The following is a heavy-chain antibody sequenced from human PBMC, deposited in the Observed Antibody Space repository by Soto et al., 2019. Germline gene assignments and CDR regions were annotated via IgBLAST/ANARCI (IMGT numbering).Heavy chain of an antibody. CDR1: GYSFTNYW. V-gene: IGHV5-51*01. Sequence: GESLKISCKGSGYSFTNYWIGWVRQMPGKGLEWMGIIYPGDSDTRYSPSFQGQVSMSADKSISTAYLQWSSLKASDTAMYYCARVDWDTSMVSFSYWGQGTPVTVSS. J-gene: IGHJ4*02. D-gene: IGHD5-18*01. CDR2: IYPGDSDT. CDR3: ARVDWDTSMVSFSY.